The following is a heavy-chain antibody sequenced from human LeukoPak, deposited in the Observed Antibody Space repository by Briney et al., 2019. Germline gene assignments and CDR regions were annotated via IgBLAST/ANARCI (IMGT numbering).Heavy chain of an antibody. CDR2: ISAYNGNT. CDR1: GYTFIRHW. J-gene: IGHJ3*02. D-gene: IGHD2-2*01. Sequence: GASVKVSCKASGYTFIRHWMHWVRLAPGQGLEWMGWISAYNGNTNYAQKLQGRVTMTTDTSTSTAYMELRSLRSDDTAVYYCARAYCSSTSCYAFEAFDIWGQGTMVTVSS. CDR3: ARAYCSSTSCYAFEAFDI. V-gene: IGHV1-18*01.